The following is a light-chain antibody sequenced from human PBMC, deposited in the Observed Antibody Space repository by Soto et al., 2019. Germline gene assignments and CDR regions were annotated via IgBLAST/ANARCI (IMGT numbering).Light chain of an antibody. Sequence: AIRMTQSPSSLSASTGDRVTITCRASQGISSYLAWYQQKPGKAPKLLIYAASTLQSGVPSRFRGSGSGTDFTLTISCLQSEDFATYYCQQYYSYPYTFGQGTKLEIK. CDR3: QQYYSYPYT. CDR1: QGISSY. J-gene: IGKJ2*01. V-gene: IGKV1-8*01. CDR2: AAS.